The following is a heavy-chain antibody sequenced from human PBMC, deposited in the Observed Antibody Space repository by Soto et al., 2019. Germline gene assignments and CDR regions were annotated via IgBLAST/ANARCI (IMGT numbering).Heavy chain of an antibody. D-gene: IGHD5-18*01. Sequence: QVQLVESGGGVVQPGRSLRLSCAGSGFTFSSYAMHWVRQAPGKGLEWVAVIFQDGSDEYYADSVKGRLTVSRDNSKNAINLHLNSLKPEDTAVYYCVTAYTYGPDAFDIWGQGTMVTVTT. CDR1: GFTFSSYA. CDR3: VTAYTYGPDAFDI. CDR2: IFQDGSDE. J-gene: IGHJ3*02. V-gene: IGHV3-30-3*01.